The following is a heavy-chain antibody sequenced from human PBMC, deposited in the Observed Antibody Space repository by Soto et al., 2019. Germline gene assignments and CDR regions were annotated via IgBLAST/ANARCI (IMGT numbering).Heavy chain of an antibody. CDR3: ERIHGTTSGPFDY. Sequence: PGESLKISCKGSGYSFTSYWISWVRQMPGKGLEWMGRIDPSDSYTNYSPSFQGHVTISADKSISTAYLQWSSLKASDKAMYYCERIHGTTSGPFDYWGQGTLVTVSS. D-gene: IGHD1-1*01. J-gene: IGHJ4*02. CDR1: GYSFTSYW. CDR2: IDPSDSYT. V-gene: IGHV5-10-1*01.